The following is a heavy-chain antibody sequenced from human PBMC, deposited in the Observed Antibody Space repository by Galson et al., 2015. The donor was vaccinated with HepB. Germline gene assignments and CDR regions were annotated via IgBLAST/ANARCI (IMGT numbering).Heavy chain of an antibody. CDR2: IYPGDSET. CDR1: GYSFRDFW. D-gene: IGHD3-22*01. Sequence: QSGAEVKKPGESLKISCKGSGYSFRDFWIGWMRQMPGKGLEWVGVIYPGDSETIYSPSFQGQVTISADTSISTAFLQWSSLKASDTAMYYCVSSGRLYFDYWGQGTLVTVSS. V-gene: IGHV5-51*03. CDR3: VSSGRLYFDY. J-gene: IGHJ4*02.